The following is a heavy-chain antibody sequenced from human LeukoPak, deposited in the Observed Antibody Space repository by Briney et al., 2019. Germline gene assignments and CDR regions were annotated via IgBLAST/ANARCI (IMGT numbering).Heavy chain of an antibody. V-gene: IGHV3-48*04. CDR1: EFTFSTYS. CDR3: ARVGRSGWTVDY. CDR2: ISSSSSNI. D-gene: IGHD6-19*01. J-gene: IGHJ4*02. Sequence: GGSLRLSCAASEFTFSTYSIDWVRQAPGKGLEWVSYISSSSSNIYHADSVKGRFTISRDNAKNSLHLQMNGLRAEDTAVYYCARVGRSGWTVDYWGQGTLVTVSS.